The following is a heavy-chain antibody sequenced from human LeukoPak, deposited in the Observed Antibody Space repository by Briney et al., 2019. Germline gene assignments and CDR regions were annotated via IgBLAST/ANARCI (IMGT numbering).Heavy chain of an antibody. V-gene: IGHV1-69*10. D-gene: IGHD5-18*01. CDR1: GGTFSSYA. Sequence: SVKVSCKASGGTFSSYAISWVRQAPGQGLEWMGGIIPIFGIANYAQKFQGRVTITADKSTSTAYMELSSLRSEDTAVYYCASREGYGPAGYSYGHGNFDYWGQGTLVTVSS. CDR3: ASREGYGPAGYSYGHGNFDY. CDR2: IIPIFGIA. J-gene: IGHJ4*02.